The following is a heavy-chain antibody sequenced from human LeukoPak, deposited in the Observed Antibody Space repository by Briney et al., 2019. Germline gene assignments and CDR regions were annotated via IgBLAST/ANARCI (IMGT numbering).Heavy chain of an antibody. J-gene: IGHJ4*02. D-gene: IGHD3-10*01. V-gene: IGHV4-34*01. Sequence: SETLSLTCAVYGGSFSGYYWSWIRQPPGKGLEWIGEINHSGSTNYNPSLKSRVTISVDTSKNQFSLKLSSVTAADTAVYYCARIGTYYYGSGSYSLYFDYWGQGTLVTVSS. CDR1: GGSFSGYY. CDR2: INHSGST. CDR3: ARIGTYYYGSGSYSLYFDY.